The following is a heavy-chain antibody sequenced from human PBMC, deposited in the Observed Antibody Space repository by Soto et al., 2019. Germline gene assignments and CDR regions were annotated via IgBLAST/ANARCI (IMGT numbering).Heavy chain of an antibody. CDR1: GLSLSSYG. CDR3: XXXXXXXXXXXXVVDH. Sequence: EVQLLESGGGLVEPGGSLRLSCAASGLSLSSYGMXXXXXXPXXXXXXXPGSSRRATGTSYADSVKGRFTISRDNXXXXXXXXXXXXXXXXXXXXXXXXXXXXXXXXXXVVDHWGQGTLVTVSS. CDR2: SSRRATGT. J-gene: IGHJ4*02. V-gene: IGHV3-23*01.